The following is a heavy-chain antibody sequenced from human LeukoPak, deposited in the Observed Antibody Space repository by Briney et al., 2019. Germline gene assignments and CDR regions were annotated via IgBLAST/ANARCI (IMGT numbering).Heavy chain of an antibody. V-gene: IGHV5-51*01. CDR3: ARVERGYSYGQSN. CDR2: IYPGDSDT. D-gene: IGHD5-18*01. Sequence: GESLKISCKGSGYSFTSHWIGWVRQMPGKGLEWMGIIYPGDSDTRYSPSFQGQVTISADKSISTAYLQWSSLKASDTAMYYCARVERGYSYGQSNWGQGTLVTVSS. CDR1: GYSFTSHW. J-gene: IGHJ4*02.